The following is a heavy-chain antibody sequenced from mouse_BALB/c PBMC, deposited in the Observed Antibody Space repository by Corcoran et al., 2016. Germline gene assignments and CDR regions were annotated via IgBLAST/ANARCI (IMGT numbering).Heavy chain of an antibody. CDR2: INPYNGAT. Sequence: EVQLQQSGPELVKPGASVKISCKASGYSFTGYYMHWVKQSYVKSLEWIGRINPYNGATSYNQNFKDKASLTVDKSSSTAYMELHSLTSEDSAVYYCARGALLRYFDYWGQGTTLTVSS. CDR3: ARGALLRYFDY. CDR1: GYSFTGYY. V-gene: IGHV1-26*01. J-gene: IGHJ2*01. D-gene: IGHD1-1*01.